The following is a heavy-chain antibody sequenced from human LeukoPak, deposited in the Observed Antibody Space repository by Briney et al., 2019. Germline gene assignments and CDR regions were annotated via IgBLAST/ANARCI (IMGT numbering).Heavy chain of an antibody. CDR3: AKDATRMNAMWDHFDS. J-gene: IGHJ4*02. CDR2: VGGGPDI. CDR1: GFSFNIYG. Sequence: GGSLRLSCVGSGFSFNIYGISWVRQAPGKGLEWVASVGGGPDIHYADYVKGRFTVSRDDARSTAYLQLNSLRIEDTAIYFCAKDATRMNAMWDHFDSWGLGALVTVSS. V-gene: IGHV3-23*01. D-gene: IGHD1-26*01.